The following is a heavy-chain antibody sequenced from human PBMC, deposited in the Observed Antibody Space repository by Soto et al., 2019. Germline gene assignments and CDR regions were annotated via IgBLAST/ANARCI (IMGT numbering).Heavy chain of an antibody. CDR3: ARIGPYCGGDCYPDFDF. D-gene: IGHD2-21*02. CDR2: VSGSGGGT. J-gene: IGHJ4*02. CDR1: GFTFNTYG. Sequence: GGSLRLSCAASGFTFNTYGMTWVRQAPGKGLEWVSTVSGSGGGTYYADSVTGRFTISRVNSKNTMYLQMSNLRAEDTAVYFCARIGPYCGGDCYPDFDFWGLGTPVTVSS. V-gene: IGHV3-23*01.